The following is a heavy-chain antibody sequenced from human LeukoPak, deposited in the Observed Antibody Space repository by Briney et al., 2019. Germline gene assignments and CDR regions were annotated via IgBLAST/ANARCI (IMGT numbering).Heavy chain of an antibody. CDR3: ARREGPAAANYYYYGMDV. J-gene: IGHJ6*02. CDR2: IKQDGSEK. Sequence: GGSLRLSCAASGFTVSSNYMSWVRQAPGKGLEWVANIKQDGSEKYYVDSVKGRFTISRDNAKNSLYLQMNSLRAEDTAVYYCARREGPAAANYYYYGMDVWGQGTTVTVSS. CDR1: GFTVSSNY. D-gene: IGHD2-2*01. V-gene: IGHV3-7*01.